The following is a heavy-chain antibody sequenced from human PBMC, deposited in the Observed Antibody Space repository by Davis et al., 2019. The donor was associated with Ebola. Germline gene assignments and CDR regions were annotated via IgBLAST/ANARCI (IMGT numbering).Heavy chain of an antibody. Sequence: GESLKISCAASGFTFSSYAMHWVRQAPGKGLEWVAVISYDGSNKYYADSVKGRFTVSRDSSKNTLYLQMNSLKPDDTAVYFCAKEPHTTGWPYYFDFWGQGTLVTVSS. CDR1: GFTFSSYA. D-gene: IGHD6-19*01. CDR2: ISYDGSNK. CDR3: AKEPHTTGWPYYFDF. V-gene: IGHV3-30-3*01. J-gene: IGHJ4*02.